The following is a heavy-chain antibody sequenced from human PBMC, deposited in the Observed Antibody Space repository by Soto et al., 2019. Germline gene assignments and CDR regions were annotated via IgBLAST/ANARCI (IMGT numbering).Heavy chain of an antibody. CDR3: AQVNSAYDPIDY. CDR2: IYYSGST. D-gene: IGHD5-12*01. J-gene: IGHJ4*02. V-gene: IGHV4-59*08. Sequence: SSETLSLTCTVSGGSISSYYWSWIRQPPGKGLEWIGYIYYSGSTNYNPSLKSRVTISVDTSKNQFSLKLSSVTAADTAVYYCAQVNSAYDPIDYWGQGTLVTVSS. CDR1: GGSISSYY.